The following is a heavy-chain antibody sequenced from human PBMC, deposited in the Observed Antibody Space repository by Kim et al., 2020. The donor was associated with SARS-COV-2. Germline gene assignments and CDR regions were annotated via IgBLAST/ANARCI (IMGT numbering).Heavy chain of an antibody. D-gene: IGHD5-12*01. V-gene: IGHV5-51*01. CDR3: ARPRSAGYISPFDY. J-gene: IGHJ4*02. Sequence: SPSFQGQVTISADKSISTAYLQWSSLKASDTAMYYCARPRSAGYISPFDYWGQGTRVTVSS.